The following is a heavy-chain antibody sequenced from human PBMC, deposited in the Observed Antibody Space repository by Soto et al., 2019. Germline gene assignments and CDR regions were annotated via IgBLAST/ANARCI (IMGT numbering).Heavy chain of an antibody. CDR3: TTGTVTTFDY. D-gene: IGHD4-17*01. CDR2: IRSKANSYAT. V-gene: IGHV3-73*01. J-gene: IGHJ4*02. Sequence: LRLSCAASGFTFSGSAMHWVRQASGKGLEWVGRIRSKANSYATAYAASVKGRFTISRDDSKNTAYLQMNSLKTEDTAVYYCTTGTVTTFDYWGQGTLVTVSS. CDR1: GFTFSGSA.